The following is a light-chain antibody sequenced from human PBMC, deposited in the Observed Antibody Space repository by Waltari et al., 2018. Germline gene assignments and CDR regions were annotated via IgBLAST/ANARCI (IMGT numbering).Light chain of an antibody. Sequence: SYVLSQPPSVSVAPGQTARLTCGGINIGRQGVHWYQQKAGQAPVLVMSYDNDRPSGIPERFAGSNSGNTATLTISGVEAGDEADYFCQVWDTNRDNPWVFGGGTTLTVL. CDR3: QVWDTNRDNPWV. J-gene: IGLJ3*02. CDR2: YDN. V-gene: IGLV3-21*04. CDR1: NIGRQG.